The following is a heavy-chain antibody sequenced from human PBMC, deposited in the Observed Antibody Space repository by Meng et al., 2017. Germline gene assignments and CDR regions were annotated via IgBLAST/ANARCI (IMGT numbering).Heavy chain of an antibody. CDR2: IWYDGSNK. CDR3: ARDTPKRVSYGDLDY. CDR1: GFTFSSYS. Sequence: GGSLRLSCAASGFTFSSYSMNWVRQAPGKGLEWVAVIWYDGSNKYYADSVKGRFTISRDNSKNTLYLQMNSLSAEDTAVYYCARDTPKRVSYGDLDYWGQGTLVTVSS. D-gene: IGHD4-17*01. J-gene: IGHJ4*02. V-gene: IGHV3-33*08.